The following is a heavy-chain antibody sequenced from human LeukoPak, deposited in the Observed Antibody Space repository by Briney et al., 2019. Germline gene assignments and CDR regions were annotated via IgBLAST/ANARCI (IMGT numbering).Heavy chain of an antibody. Sequence: PGGSLRLSCAASGFTFSTYAMSWVRQAPGKGLEWVSVISDSGGSTYYADSVKGRFTISRDNSKNTLYLQMNSLRAEDMAIYYCAKDSVRYGYYYCVMDVWGQGTTVTVSS. CDR3: AKDSVRYGYYYCVMDV. V-gene: IGHV3-23*01. D-gene: IGHD3-10*01. CDR2: ISDSGGST. CDR1: GFTFSTYA. J-gene: IGHJ6*02.